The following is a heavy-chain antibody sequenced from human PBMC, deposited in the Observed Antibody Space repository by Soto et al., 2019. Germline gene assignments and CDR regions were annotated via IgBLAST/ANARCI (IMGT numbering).Heavy chain of an antibody. V-gene: IGHV3-23*01. D-gene: IGHD2-21*01. Sequence: GSLRLSCAASGFIFTNYAMNWVRQAPGKGLEWVSAISSGGSGGTTYYADSVQGRFTISRDNSNNKLFLQMNSLRADDTAKYYCAKSGSFSAYYYYGMDVWGQGTTVTVSS. CDR1: GFIFTNYA. J-gene: IGHJ6*02. CDR3: AKSGSFSAYYYYGMDV. CDR2: ISSGGSGGTT.